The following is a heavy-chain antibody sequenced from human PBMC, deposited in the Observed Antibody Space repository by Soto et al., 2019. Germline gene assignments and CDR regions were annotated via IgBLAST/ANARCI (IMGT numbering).Heavy chain of an antibody. D-gene: IGHD2-2*01. CDR1: GYTFNTYF. CDR3: ARDTSNSFDY. J-gene: IGHJ4*02. Sequence: LLVQSGDELKKPGTSVKVSCNTSGYTFNTYFITWVRQAPGQGLEWMGWISPHNGNTNYAEKFQGRVTMTADRITKTAYMELRNLRFDDTAVYYCARDTSNSFDYWGQGTPVTVS. CDR2: ISPHNGNT. V-gene: IGHV1-18*01.